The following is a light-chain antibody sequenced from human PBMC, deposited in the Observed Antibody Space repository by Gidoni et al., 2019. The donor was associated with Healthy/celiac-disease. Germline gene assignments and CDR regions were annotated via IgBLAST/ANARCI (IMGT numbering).Light chain of an antibody. Sequence: DIQMTPSPSSLSASVGDRVTITCRASQSISSYLNWYQQKPGKATKLLIYAASSLQSGVPSRFSGSGSGTDFTITISSLQPEDFATYYCQQSYSTPRTFGQGTKLEIK. J-gene: IGKJ2*02. V-gene: IGKV1-39*01. CDR2: AAS. CDR1: QSISSY. CDR3: QQSYSTPRT.